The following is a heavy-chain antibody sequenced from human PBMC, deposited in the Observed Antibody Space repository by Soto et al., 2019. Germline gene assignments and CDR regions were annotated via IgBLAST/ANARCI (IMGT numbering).Heavy chain of an antibody. J-gene: IGHJ3*02. CDR2: IIPVFRTA. CDR3: ATGLCGSGSDI. Sequence: QVQLVQSGAEVKKSGSSVKVSCKAFGGTFSSYVISWVRQAPGQGLEWMGGIIPVFRTAKYAQRFQGRVSIHVDESTTTTYMDLSSLRSEDTAVYFCATGLCGSGSDIWGQGRMVTVSS. D-gene: IGHD3-10*01. CDR1: GGTFSSYV. V-gene: IGHV1-69*01.